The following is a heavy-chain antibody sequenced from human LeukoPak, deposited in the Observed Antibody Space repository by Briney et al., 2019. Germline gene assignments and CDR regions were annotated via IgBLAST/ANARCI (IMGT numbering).Heavy chain of an antibody. CDR1: GFTFSSYA. Sequence: GGSLRLSCSASGFTFSSYAMHWVRQAPGKGLEWVANINRDGSERYYVDSVKGRFTISRDDAKSSLYLQMNSLRAEDTAVYYCARRNAMDVWGQGTTVIVFS. V-gene: IGHV3-7*03. CDR2: INRDGSER. J-gene: IGHJ6*02. CDR3: ARRNAMDV.